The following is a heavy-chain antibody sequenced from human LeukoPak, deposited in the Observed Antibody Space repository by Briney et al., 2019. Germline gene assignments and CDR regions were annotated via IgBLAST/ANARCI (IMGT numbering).Heavy chain of an antibody. Sequence: SETLSLTCTVSGGSISSSSYYWGWIRQPPGKGLEWIGSIYYSGSTYYNPSLKSRVTISVDTSKNQFSLKLSSVTAADTAVYYCARRDGYNYRRLLSWAFDIWGQGTMVTVSS. CDR1: GGSISSSSYY. CDR2: IYYSGST. V-gene: IGHV4-39*07. J-gene: IGHJ3*02. CDR3: ARRDGYNYRRLLSWAFDI. D-gene: IGHD5-24*01.